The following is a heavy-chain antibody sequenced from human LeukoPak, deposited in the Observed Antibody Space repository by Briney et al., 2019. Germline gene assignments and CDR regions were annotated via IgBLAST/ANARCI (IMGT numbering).Heavy chain of an antibody. CDR2: VYSGGST. CDR3: AMGAPHY. J-gene: IGHJ4*02. D-gene: IGHD1-26*01. V-gene: IGHV3-66*01. Sequence: GGSLRPSCAASGFTVSSNYMSWVRQAPGKGLEWVSVVYSGGSTYYADSVKGRFTISRDNSKNTLYLQMNSLRAEDTAVYYCAMGAPHYWGQGTLVTVSS. CDR1: GFTVSSNY.